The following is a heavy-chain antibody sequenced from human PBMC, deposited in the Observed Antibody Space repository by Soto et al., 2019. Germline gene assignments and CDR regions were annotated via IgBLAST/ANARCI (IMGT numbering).Heavy chain of an antibody. V-gene: IGHV4-34*01. J-gene: IGHJ5*02. CDR2: INHSGST. CDR3: ARGPPTFSPKKNWFDP. Sequence: SETLSLTCAVYGGSFSGYYWNWIRQPPGKGLEWIGEINHSGSTNYNPSLKSRVTISVDTSKNQFSLKLSSVTAADTAVYYCARGPPTFSPKKNWFDPWGQGTRVTVS. CDR1: GGSFSGYY.